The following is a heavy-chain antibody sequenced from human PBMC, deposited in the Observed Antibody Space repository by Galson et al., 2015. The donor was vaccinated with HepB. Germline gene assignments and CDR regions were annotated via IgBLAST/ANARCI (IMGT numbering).Heavy chain of an antibody. D-gene: IGHD2-21*01. Sequence: SGAEVKKPGESLKISCKDSGDNFTNYWIAWVRQKPGKGLEWMGIIYAGDSDARYSPSFQGQVTISGDRSLSTAYLQWSSLRASDTAIYYCARHVVDNLGVSLANNWFDPWGQGTLVTVSS. V-gene: IGHV5-51*01. J-gene: IGHJ5*02. CDR1: GDNFTNYW. CDR2: IYAGDSDA. CDR3: ARHVVDNLGVSLANNWFDP.